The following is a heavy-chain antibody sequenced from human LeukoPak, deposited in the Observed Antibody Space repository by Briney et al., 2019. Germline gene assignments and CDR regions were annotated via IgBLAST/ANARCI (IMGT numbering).Heavy chain of an antibody. J-gene: IGHJ4*02. D-gene: IGHD3-10*01. CDR3: ARERFYYASRGIDY. CDR2: ISSSGSTI. Sequence: GGSLRLSCAASGFTFSSYEMNWVRQAPGKGLEWISYISSSGSTIYYADSVKGRFTISRDNAENSLYLQMNSLKAEDTAVFCCARERFYYASRGIDYWGQGTLVTVSS. CDR1: GFTFSSYE. V-gene: IGHV3-48*03.